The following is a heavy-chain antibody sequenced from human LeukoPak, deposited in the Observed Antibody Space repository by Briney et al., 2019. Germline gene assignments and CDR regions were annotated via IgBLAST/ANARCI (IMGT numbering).Heavy chain of an antibody. D-gene: IGHD6-13*01. Sequence: ASVKVSCKASGYTFTGYYMHWVRQAPGQGLEWMGWINPNSGGTNYAQKFQGRVTLTRDTSISTAYMELSRLRSDDTAVYYCAKLTGSSSWYGEDFDYWGQGTLVTVSS. CDR3: AKLTGSSSWYGEDFDY. CDR1: GYTFTGYY. V-gene: IGHV1-2*02. CDR2: INPNSGGT. J-gene: IGHJ4*02.